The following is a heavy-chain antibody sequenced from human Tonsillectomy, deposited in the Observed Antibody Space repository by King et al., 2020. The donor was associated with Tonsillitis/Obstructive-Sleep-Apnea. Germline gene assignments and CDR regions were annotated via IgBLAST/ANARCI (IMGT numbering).Heavy chain of an antibody. V-gene: IGHV1-18*01. J-gene: IGHJ4*02. CDR3: ARAGISLLGVVTVFDY. D-gene: IGHD3-3*01. CDR2: ISPYNSNP. CDR1: GYSFSNFG. Sequence: VQLVESGAEVKKPGASVKVSCKASGYSFSNFGISWVRQAPGQGLEWMGWISPYNSNPNYAQKLQGRVTMTTDTSTSTAYMELRSLRSDDTAVYYCARAGISLLGVVTVFDYWGQGTLVTVSS.